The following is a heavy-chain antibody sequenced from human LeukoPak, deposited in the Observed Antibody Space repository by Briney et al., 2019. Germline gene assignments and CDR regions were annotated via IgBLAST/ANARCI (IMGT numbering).Heavy chain of an antibody. V-gene: IGHV3-48*03. J-gene: IGHJ4*02. CDR3: ARAKRGFTMID. Sequence: GGSLRLSCAASGFTFSSYEMNWVRQAPGKRLEWVSYISSSGDTIYYADSVKGRFTTSRDNAKNSLYLQMNSLRAEDTAVYYCARAKRGFTMIDWGQGTLVTVSS. CDR1: GFTFSSYE. CDR2: ISSSGDTI. D-gene: IGHD3-22*01.